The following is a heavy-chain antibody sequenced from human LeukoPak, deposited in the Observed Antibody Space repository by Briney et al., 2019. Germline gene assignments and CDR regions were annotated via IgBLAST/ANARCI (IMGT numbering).Heavy chain of an antibody. CDR2: ISTSGRT. Sequence: SETLSLTCTVCGGFISCYYWSWLRQPAGKGVEWIVSISTSGRTNYNPSLNSRVTISVDTSKNHFSLQRSSVTAADTAVYYCAGSIQRWAADAFDIWGQGTLVTVSS. CDR1: GGFISCYY. D-gene: IGHD5-18*01. J-gene: IGHJ3*02. CDR3: AGSIQRWAADAFDI. V-gene: IGHV4-59*10.